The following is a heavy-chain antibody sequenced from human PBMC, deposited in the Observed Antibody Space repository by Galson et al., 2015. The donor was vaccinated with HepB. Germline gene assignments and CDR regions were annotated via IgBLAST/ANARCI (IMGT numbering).Heavy chain of an antibody. CDR1: GFTFSSYG. V-gene: IGHV3-30*03. J-gene: IGHJ1*01. D-gene: IGHD3-16*02. CDR2: ISYDGSNK. CDR3: ARKMNDYVWGSYRYTGSFHH. Sequence: SLRLSCAASGFTFSSYGMHWVRQAPGKGLEWVAVISYDGSNKYYADSVKGRFTISRDNSKNTLYLQMNSLRAEDTAVHYCARKMNDYVWGSYRYTGSFHHWGQGTLVTVSS.